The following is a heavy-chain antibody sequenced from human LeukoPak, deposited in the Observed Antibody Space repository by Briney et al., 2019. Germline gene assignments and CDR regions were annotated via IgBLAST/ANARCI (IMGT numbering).Heavy chain of an antibody. CDR1: GFTFSTYG. Sequence: GRSLRLSCATSGFTFSTYGIHWVRQAPGKGLEWVAAIWPDGSYKYYADSVKGRFTISRDNSKNTLYLQMNSLRVEDTAVYYCAKDAPTVTLHADYWGQGTLVTVSS. D-gene: IGHD4-17*01. V-gene: IGHV3-33*06. CDR2: IWPDGSYK. J-gene: IGHJ4*02. CDR3: AKDAPTVTLHADY.